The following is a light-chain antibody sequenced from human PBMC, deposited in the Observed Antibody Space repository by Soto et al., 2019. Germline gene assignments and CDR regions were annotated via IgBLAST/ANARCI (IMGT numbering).Light chain of an antibody. CDR1: QSVSSN. J-gene: IGKJ1*01. V-gene: IGKV3-15*01. Sequence: EIVMTQSPATLSVSPGERATLSCRASQSVSSNLAWYQQKPGQAPRLLIYGASTRATGIPARFSVSGSGTELTLTISILQSEDFAVYYRQQYNNWPWPFGQGTKVEIK. CDR2: GAS. CDR3: QQYNNWPWP.